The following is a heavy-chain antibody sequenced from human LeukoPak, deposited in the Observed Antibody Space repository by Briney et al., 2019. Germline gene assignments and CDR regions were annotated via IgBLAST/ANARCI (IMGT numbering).Heavy chain of an antibody. D-gene: IGHD5-24*01. CDR1: GFTFSSYT. CDR2: ISISSGYI. V-gene: IGHV3-21*01. CDR3: ARDRRDGYNWAAFDI. J-gene: IGHJ3*02. Sequence: GGSLRLSCAASGFTFSSYTMNWVRQAPGKGLEWVSSISISSGYIAYADSLKGRFTVSRDNAKNSLFLQMSGLRAEDTAVYYCARDRRDGYNWAAFDIWGQGTMLTVSS.